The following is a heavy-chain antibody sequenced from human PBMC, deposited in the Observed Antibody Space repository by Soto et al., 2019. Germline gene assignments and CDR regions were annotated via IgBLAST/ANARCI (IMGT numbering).Heavy chain of an antibody. CDR1: GFVFTNFW. J-gene: IGHJ4*02. V-gene: IGHV3-74*01. D-gene: IGHD3-9*01. CDR3: AKDTWYFDL. CDR2: IDTSGHST. Sequence: GCPGLFCEASGFVFTNFWMHWVRHVPGKGLVWVARIDTSGHSTNYAESVKGRFTISRDNAKNTVSLQMNSLRVEDTGVYYCAKDTWYFDLWSEGSQVTVS.